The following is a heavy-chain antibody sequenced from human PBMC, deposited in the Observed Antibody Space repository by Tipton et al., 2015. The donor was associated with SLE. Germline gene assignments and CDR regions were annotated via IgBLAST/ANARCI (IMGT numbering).Heavy chain of an antibody. D-gene: IGHD3-9*01. Sequence: SLRLSCAASGFTFSTYGMHWVRQAPGKGLEWVAVIWYDGSNKYYADSVRGRFTISRDNSKNTLYLQMNSLRAEDTAVYYCAKGEGDILTGVDYWGQGTLVTVSS. CDR2: IWYDGSNK. CDR3: AKGEGDILTGVDY. J-gene: IGHJ4*02. CDR1: GFTFSTYG. V-gene: IGHV3-33*08.